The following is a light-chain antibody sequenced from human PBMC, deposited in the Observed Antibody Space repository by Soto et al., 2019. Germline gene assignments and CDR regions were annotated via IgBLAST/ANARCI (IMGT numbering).Light chain of an antibody. CDR2: AAS. V-gene: IGKV3-20*01. Sequence: EIVLDLTTGDQPLSAEERATFSCTASQSVISNYLAWYQQKPGQAPRLLIYAASSRATGSPDRFSGVGSGTDFTLTFGRLEPEDFALYNCQQYGYSPVTFGQGTRLEIK. CDR3: QQYGYSPVT. J-gene: IGKJ5*01. CDR1: QSVISNY.